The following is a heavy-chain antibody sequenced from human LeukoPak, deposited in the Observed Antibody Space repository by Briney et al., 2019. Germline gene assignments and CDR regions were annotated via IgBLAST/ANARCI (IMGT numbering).Heavy chain of an antibody. D-gene: IGHD3-22*01. CDR2: MNPNSGNT. CDR1: GYTFTSYD. Sequence: ASVKVSCKASGYTFTSYDTNWVRQATGQGLEWMGWMNPNSGNTGYAQKFQGRVTMTRNTSISTAYMELSSLRSEDTAVHYCARVHYYDSRDNWFDPWGQGTLVTVSS. V-gene: IGHV1-8*01. CDR3: ARVHYYDSRDNWFDP. J-gene: IGHJ5*02.